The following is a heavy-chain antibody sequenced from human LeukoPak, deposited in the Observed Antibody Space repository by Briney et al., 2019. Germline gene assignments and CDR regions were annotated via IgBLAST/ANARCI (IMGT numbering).Heavy chain of an antibody. V-gene: IGHV4-34*01. J-gene: IGHJ4*02. CDR2: INHSGST. CDR3: ARGKPYYYDSSGYLRGSGFDY. D-gene: IGHD3-22*01. Sequence: SETLSLTCAVYGGSFSGYYWSWIRQPPGKGLEWIGEINHSGSTNYNPSLKSRVTISVDTSKNQFSLKLSSVTAADTAVYYCARGKPYYYDSSGYLRGSGFDYWGQGTLVTVSS. CDR1: GGSFSGYY.